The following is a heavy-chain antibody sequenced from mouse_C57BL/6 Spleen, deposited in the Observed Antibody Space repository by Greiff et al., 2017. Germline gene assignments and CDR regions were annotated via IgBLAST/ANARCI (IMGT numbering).Heavy chain of an antibody. CDR3: ARNYGSSYDAMDY. V-gene: IGHV5-17*01. J-gene: IGHJ4*01. CDR2: ISSGSSTI. Sequence: EVQVVESGGGLVKPGGSLKLSCAASGFTFSDYGMHWVRQAPEMGLEWVAYISSGSSTIYYADTVKGRFTISRDNAKNTLFLQLTSLRSEDTAMYYCARNYGSSYDAMDYWGQGTSVTVSS. D-gene: IGHD1-1*01. CDR1: GFTFSDYG.